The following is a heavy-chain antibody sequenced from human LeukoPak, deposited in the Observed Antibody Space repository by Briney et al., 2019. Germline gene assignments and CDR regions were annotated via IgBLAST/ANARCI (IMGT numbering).Heavy chain of an antibody. J-gene: IGHJ4*02. D-gene: IGHD3-3*01. Sequence: PGGSLRLSCAASGFTFSSYAMSWVRQAPGKGREWVSAISGSGGSTYYADSVKGRFPISRDNSKNTLYLQMNSLRAEDTAVYYCAGYYDFWSGYPVYWGQGTLVTVSS. CDR1: GFTFSSYA. CDR3: AGYYDFWSGYPVY. V-gene: IGHV3-23*01. CDR2: ISGSGGST.